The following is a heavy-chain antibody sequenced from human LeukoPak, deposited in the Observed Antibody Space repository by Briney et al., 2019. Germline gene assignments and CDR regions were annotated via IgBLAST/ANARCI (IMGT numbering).Heavy chain of an antibody. J-gene: IGHJ4*02. Sequence: SETLSLTFTVSGGSISGSTYYWVWIRQPPGKGLEWIGSIYYTGSTYYNPSLKSRVTISVDTSKNQYSLKLSSVTAAETAVYYCARQRGYKVVYWGQGTLVTVSS. CDR2: IYYTGST. CDR3: ARQRGYKVVY. CDR1: GGSISGSTYY. V-gene: IGHV4-39*01. D-gene: IGHD5-12*01.